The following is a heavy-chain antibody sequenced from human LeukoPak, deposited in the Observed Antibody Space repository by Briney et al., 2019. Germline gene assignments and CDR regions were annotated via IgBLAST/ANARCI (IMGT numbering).Heavy chain of an antibody. J-gene: IGHJ4*02. CDR2: ITGSGGTT. CDR1: GFTFINYG. CDR3: AKDSTYYYDSSGYYYFDY. Sequence: PGGSLRLSCAASGFTFINYGMNWVRQAPGKGLEWVSAITGSGGTTYYADSVKGRFTISRDNSNNTLYLQMNSLRAEDTAVYYCAKDSTYYYDSSGYYYFDYWGQGTLVTVSS. V-gene: IGHV3-23*01. D-gene: IGHD3-22*01.